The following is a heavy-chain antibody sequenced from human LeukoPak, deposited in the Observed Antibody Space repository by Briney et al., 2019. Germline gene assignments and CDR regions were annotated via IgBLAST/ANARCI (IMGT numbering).Heavy chain of an antibody. V-gene: IGHV3-30*04. D-gene: IGHD3-3*01. J-gene: IGHJ6*02. CDR2: ISYDGSNK. CDR1: GFTFSSYA. Sequence: GGSLRLSCAASGFTFSSYAMHWVRQAPDKGLEWVAVISYDGSNKYYADSVKGRFTIPRDNSKNTLYLQMNSLRAEDTAVYYCAREGGYDFWSGPGMDVWGQGTTVTVSS. CDR3: AREGGYDFWSGPGMDV.